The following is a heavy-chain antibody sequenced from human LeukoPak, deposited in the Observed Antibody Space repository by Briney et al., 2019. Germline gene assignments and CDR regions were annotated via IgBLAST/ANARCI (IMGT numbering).Heavy chain of an antibody. CDR1: GFTLSTYW. D-gene: IGHD3-3*01. CDR2: ISGSGGST. Sequence: GGSLRLSCAASGFTLSTYWMHWVRQAPGKGLEWVSAISGSGGSTYYADSVKGRFTISRDNSKNTLYLQMNSLRAEDTAVYYCAKAAGITIFGSRFDPWGQGTLVTVSS. CDR3: AKAAGITIFGSRFDP. J-gene: IGHJ5*02. V-gene: IGHV3-23*01.